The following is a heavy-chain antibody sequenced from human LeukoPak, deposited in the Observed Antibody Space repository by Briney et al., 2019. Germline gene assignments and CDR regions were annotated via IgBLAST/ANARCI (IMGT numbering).Heavy chain of an antibody. CDR2: MSYSGST. D-gene: IGHD1-26*01. V-gene: IGHV4-39*07. CDR1: GGSISSSTYC. J-gene: IGHJ4*02. Sequence: PSETLSLTCTVSGGSISSSTYCWSWIRQPPGKGLEWIGSMSYSGSTYYNPSLKSRVTISVDTSKNQFSLKLSSVTAADTAVYYCARARDHLNFLLEWELIYPGIFDYWGQGTLVTVSS. CDR3: ARARDHLNFLLEWELIYPGIFDY.